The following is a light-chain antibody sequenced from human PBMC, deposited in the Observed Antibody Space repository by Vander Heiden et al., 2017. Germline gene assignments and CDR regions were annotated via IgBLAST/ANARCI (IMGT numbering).Light chain of an antibody. CDR1: SSDVGGYNY. CDR3: CSYAGSKVV. V-gene: IGLV2-11*01. J-gene: IGLJ2*01. Sequence: QSALTQPRSVSGSSGQSVTISCTGTSSDVGGYNYVSWYQQHPGKAPKLMIYDVSKRPSGVPDRFSGSKSGNTASLTISGLQAEDEADYYCCSYAGSKVVFGGGTKLTVL. CDR2: DVS.